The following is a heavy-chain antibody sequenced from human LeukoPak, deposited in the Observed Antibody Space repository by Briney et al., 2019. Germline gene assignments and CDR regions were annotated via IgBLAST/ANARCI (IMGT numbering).Heavy chain of an antibody. D-gene: IGHD6-19*01. CDR1: GYTFASYD. CDR2: MNPNSGNT. J-gene: IGHJ4*02. CDR3: ARVRAVAGTGYYFDY. Sequence: ASVKVSCKASGYTFASYDINWVRQATGQGLEWMGWMNPNSGNTGYAQKFQGRVTMTRDTSISTAYMELSSLRSEDTAVYYCARVRAVAGTGYYFDYWGQGTLVTVSS. V-gene: IGHV1-8*01.